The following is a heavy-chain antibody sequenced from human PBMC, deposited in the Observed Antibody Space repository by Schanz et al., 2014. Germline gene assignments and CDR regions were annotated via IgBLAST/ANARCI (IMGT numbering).Heavy chain of an antibody. V-gene: IGHV3-23*04. CDR2: ISASGGST. D-gene: IGHD3-10*01. J-gene: IGHJ3*02. CDR3: AKGRFGELSAFDI. CDR1: GFTFSPYW. Sequence: EVQLVESGGGLVQPGGSLRLSCGSSGFTFSPYWMHWVRQAPGKGLVWVSAISASGGSTYYADSVKGRFTISRDNSKNTLYLQMNSLRAEDTAVYYCAKGRFGELSAFDIWGQGTMVTVSS.